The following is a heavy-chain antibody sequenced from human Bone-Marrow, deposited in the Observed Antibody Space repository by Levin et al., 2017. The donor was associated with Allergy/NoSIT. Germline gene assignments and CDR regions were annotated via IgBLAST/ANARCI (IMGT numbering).Heavy chain of an antibody. J-gene: IGHJ4*02. CDR2: IYYSGST. V-gene: IGHV4-39*01. CDR3: ATTYGDYETGLNY. CDR1: GGSISSSSYY. D-gene: IGHD4-17*01. Sequence: GSLRLSCTVSGGSISSSSYYWGWIRQPPGKGLEWIGSIYYSGSTYYNPSLKSRVTISVDTSKNQFSLKLSSVTAADTAVYYCATTYGDYETGLNYWGQGTLVTVSS.